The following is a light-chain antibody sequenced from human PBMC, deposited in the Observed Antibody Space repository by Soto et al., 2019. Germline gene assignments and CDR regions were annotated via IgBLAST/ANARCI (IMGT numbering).Light chain of an antibody. V-gene: IGKV3D-15*01. Sequence: EIVMTQSPVTLSVSAGERVTLSCRASQSIGNTLAWYQQKPGQAPRLLIYGASTRATGIPARFSGSGSGTEFTLTISSLQSEDFAVYNCQQYYTWPLTFGGGTKLEIK. CDR1: QSIGNT. CDR2: GAS. J-gene: IGKJ4*01. CDR3: QQYYTWPLT.